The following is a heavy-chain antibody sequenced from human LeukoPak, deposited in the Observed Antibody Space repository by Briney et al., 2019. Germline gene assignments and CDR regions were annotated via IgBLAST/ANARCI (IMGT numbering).Heavy chain of an antibody. D-gene: IGHD6-13*01. Sequence: GGSLKLSCTASGFTFGDYAMSWFRQAPGKGLEWVGFIRSKAYGGTTEYAASVKGRFTISRDDSKSIAYLQMNSLKTEDTAVYYCTRGDLSSSWYGGAFDIWGQGTMVTVSS. CDR3: TRGDLSSSWYGGAFDI. V-gene: IGHV3-49*03. J-gene: IGHJ3*02. CDR1: GFTFGDYA. CDR2: IRSKAYGGTT.